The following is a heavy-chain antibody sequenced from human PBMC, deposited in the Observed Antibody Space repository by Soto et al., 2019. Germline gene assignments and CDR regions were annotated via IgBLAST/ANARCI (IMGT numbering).Heavy chain of an antibody. CDR3: ARDRRFNWFDP. CDR2: IYYSGST. D-gene: IGHD3-3*01. J-gene: IGHJ5*02. CDR1: GGSISSYY. V-gene: IGHV4-59*01. Sequence: SETLSLTCTVSGGSISSYYWSWIRQPPGKGLEWIGYIYYSGSTNYNPSLKSRVTISVDTSKNQFSLKLSSVTAADTAVYYCARDRRFNWFDPWGQGTLVTVSS.